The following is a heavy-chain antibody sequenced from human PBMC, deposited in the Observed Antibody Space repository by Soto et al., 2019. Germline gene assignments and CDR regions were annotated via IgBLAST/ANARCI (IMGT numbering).Heavy chain of an antibody. CDR3: AKDQAMIVVAATDY. V-gene: IGHV3-30*18. J-gene: IGHJ4*02. CDR2: ISYDGSNK. D-gene: IGHD3-22*01. Sequence: QVQLVESGGGVVQPGRSLRLSCAASGFTFSSYGMHWVRQAPGKGLEWVAVISYDGSNKYYADSVKGRFTISRDNSKNTLYLQMNSLRAKDTAVYYCAKDQAMIVVAATDYWGQGTLVTVSS. CDR1: GFTFSSYG.